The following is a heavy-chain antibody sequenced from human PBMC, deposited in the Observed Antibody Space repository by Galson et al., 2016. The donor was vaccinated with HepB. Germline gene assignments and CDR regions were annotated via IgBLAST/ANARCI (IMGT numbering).Heavy chain of an antibody. CDR1: GFTFSDYH. V-gene: IGHV3-11*06. D-gene: IGHD6-6*01. J-gene: IGHJ6*02. CDR3: ARDDSSSSYYYYGLDV. Sequence: SLRLSCAASGFTFSDYHMSWIRQAPGKGLEWVSHISSSSSYTNYADSVEGRFTIPRDNAKNSLYLQMNNLRAEDTAVFYCARDDSSSSYYYYGLDVWGQGTTVTVSS. CDR2: ISSSSSYT.